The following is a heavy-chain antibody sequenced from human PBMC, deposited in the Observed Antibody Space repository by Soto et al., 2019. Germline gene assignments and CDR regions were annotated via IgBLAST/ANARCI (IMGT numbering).Heavy chain of an antibody. V-gene: IGHV3-30*18. CDR2: LSYDGRKE. CDR1: AFSFSGYG. J-gene: IGHJ4*02. Sequence: GGSLRLSCVGSAFSFSGYGKHWVLQAPGKGLGWVALLSYDGRKEVSADCVKGRFAICRDNSRNSLFLQLSSLEPDDTAISFCAKDTAGLYGAGGYLDFCRQGVLGTVAS. CDR3: AKDTAGLYGAGGYLDF. D-gene: IGHD3-10*01.